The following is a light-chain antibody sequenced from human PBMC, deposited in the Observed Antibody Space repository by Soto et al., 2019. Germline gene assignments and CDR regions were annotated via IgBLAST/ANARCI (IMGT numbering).Light chain of an antibody. Sequence: DIQMTQTPSSLSASVGDRVTITCQASHDISNYLNWYQQKPGKAPKLLISDASTLETGVTSRFSGSGSGTDFTFTISSLQPEDIATYYCQHYYDLLFTFGHGTMVGLK. CDR3: QHYYDLLFT. CDR2: DAS. CDR1: HDISNY. J-gene: IGKJ3*01. V-gene: IGKV1-33*01.